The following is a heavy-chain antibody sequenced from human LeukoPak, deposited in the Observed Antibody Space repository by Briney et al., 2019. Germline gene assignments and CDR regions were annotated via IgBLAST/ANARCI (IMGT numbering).Heavy chain of an antibody. CDR1: GGSFSGYY. J-gene: IGHJ4*02. CDR2: INHSGST. D-gene: IGHD1-7*01. V-gene: IGHV4-34*01. Sequence: SETLSLTCAVYGGSFSGYYWSWIRQPPGKGLEWIGEINHSGSTNYNPSLKSRVTISVDTSKNQFSLHLNSVTPEDTAVYYCARDANWNSDYFDYWGQGTLVTVSS. CDR3: ARDANWNSDYFDY.